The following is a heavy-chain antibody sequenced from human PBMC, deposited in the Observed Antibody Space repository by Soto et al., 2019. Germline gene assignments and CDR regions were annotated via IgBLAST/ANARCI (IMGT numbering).Heavy chain of an antibody. V-gene: IGHV3-23*01. D-gene: IGHD1-26*01. CDR1: GFTFSSYA. Sequence: GGSLRLSCAASGFTFSSYAMSWVRQAPGKGLEWVSAISGSGGSTYYADSVKSRGTISRDNSKNTPYLQMNSLRAEDTAVYDCAKPVRAGGRYHGGALDLRGQGTMVPVS. CDR2: ISGSGGST. CDR3: AKPVRAGGRYHGGALDL. J-gene: IGHJ3*01.